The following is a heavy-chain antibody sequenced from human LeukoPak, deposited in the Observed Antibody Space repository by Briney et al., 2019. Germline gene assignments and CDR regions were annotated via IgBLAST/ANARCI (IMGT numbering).Heavy chain of an antibody. V-gene: IGHV3-7*01. D-gene: IGHD4-17*01. Sequence: GGSQRLSCAASGFTFSTYWMAWVRQAPGKGLEWVANIKGDESARHQADSVKGRFTISRDNAQNLVYLQMNSLRAEDTAVYYCAKEGDYPILTYDSWGQGALVTVSS. CDR1: GFTFSTYW. CDR3: AKEGDYPILTYDS. CDR2: IKGDESAR. J-gene: IGHJ5*01.